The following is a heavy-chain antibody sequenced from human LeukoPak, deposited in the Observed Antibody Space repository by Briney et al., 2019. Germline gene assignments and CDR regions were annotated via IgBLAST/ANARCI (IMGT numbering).Heavy chain of an antibody. J-gene: IGHJ4*02. V-gene: IGHV4-4*07. CDR3: ARDSSSWYSDY. CDR2: IYTSGST. CDR1: GGSISSYY. Sequence: SETLSLTCTVSGGSISSYYWSWIRQPPGKGLEWIGCIYTSGSTNYNPSLKSRVTMSVDTSKNQFSLRLSSVTAADTAVYYCARDSSSWYSDYWGQGTLVTVSS. D-gene: IGHD6-13*01.